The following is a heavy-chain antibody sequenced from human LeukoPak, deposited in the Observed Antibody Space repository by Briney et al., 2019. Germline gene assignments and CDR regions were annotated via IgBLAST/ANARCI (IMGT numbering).Heavy chain of an antibody. D-gene: IGHD2-2*01. V-gene: IGHV1-2*02. J-gene: IGHJ6*03. CDR2: INPNSGGT. CDR3: ARAFYCSSTSCPSNPPYYYMDV. Sequence: ASVKVSCKASGYTFTGYYMHWVRQAPGQGLEWMGWINPNSGGTNYAQKFQGRVTMTRDTSISTAYMELSRLRSDDTAVYYCARAFYCSSTSCPSNPPYYYMDVWGKGTTDTVSS. CDR1: GYTFTGYY.